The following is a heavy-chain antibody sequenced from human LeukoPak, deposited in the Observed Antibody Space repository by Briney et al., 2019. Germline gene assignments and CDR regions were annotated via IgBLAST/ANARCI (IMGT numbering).Heavy chain of an antibody. Sequence: GGSLRLSCAASGFTFRSYSMNWVRQAPGKGLEWVANVNQDGSGKYYVDSVKGRFTISKDNAKNSLYLQMNSLRAEDTAVYYCAELGITMIGGVWGKGTTVTISS. V-gene: IGHV3-7*01. CDR3: AELGITMIGGV. CDR1: GFTFRSYS. CDR2: VNQDGSGK. J-gene: IGHJ6*04. D-gene: IGHD3-10*02.